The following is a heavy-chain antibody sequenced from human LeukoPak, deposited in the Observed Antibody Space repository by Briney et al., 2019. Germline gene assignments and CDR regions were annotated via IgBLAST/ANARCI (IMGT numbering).Heavy chain of an antibody. CDR1: GGSINSHY. V-gene: IGHV4-59*08. Sequence: SETLSLTCAVSGGSINSHYWGWIRQPPGKGLQWIGDIYYTGKNNYNPSLKSRVTISLDTSKDHLSLNLTSVVAADTAIYYCVRRDSGWNYFDYWGQGILVTVSS. D-gene: IGHD6-19*01. CDR2: IYYTGKN. CDR3: VRRDSGWNYFDY. J-gene: IGHJ4*02.